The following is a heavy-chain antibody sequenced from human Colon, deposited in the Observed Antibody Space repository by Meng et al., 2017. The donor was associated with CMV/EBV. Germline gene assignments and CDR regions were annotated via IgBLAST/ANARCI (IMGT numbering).Heavy chain of an antibody. CDR2: INPNGGGT. CDR3: ARVRGSYPGDYYYGMDV. Sequence: ASVKVSCKASGGTFSSYAISWVRQAPGQGLEWMGVINPNGGGTTYSQKFEGRVTMTSDTSTSTVYMELSSLRSEDTAVYYCARVRGSYPGDYYYGMDVWGQGTTVTVSS. D-gene: IGHD1-26*01. J-gene: IGHJ6*02. CDR1: GGTFSSYA. V-gene: IGHV1-46*01.